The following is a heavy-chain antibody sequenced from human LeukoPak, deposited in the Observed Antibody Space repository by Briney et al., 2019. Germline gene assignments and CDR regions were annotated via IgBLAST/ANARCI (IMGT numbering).Heavy chain of an antibody. D-gene: IGHD3-3*01. J-gene: IGHJ3*02. CDR1: GFTFSSYA. V-gene: IGHV3-30-3*01. CDR2: ISYDGSNK. CDR3: ARDFGGRSAFDI. Sequence: GGSLRLSCAASGFTFSSYAMHWVRQAPGKGLEWVAVISYDGSNKYYADSVKGRFTISRDNSKNTLCLQMNSLRAEDTAVFYCARDFGGRSAFDIWGQGTMVTVSS.